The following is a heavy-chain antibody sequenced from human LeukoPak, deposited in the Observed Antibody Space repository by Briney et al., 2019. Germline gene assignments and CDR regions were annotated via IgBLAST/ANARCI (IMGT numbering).Heavy chain of an antibody. J-gene: IGHJ4*02. CDR3: ARDQPRRGPGNHDY. CDR1: GYTFTSYY. V-gene: IGHV1-46*01. D-gene: IGHD1-26*01. CDR2: INPSGGST. Sequence: ASVKVSCKASGYTFTSYYMHWVRQAPGQGLEWMGIINPSGGSTSYAQKFQGRVTMTRDTSTSTVYMELSSLTTDDTAVYYCARDQPRRGPGNHDYWGQGTLVTVSS.